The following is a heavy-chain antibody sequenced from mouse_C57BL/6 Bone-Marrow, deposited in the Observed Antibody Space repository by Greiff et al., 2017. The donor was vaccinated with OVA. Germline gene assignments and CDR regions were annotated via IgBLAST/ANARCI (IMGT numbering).Heavy chain of an antibody. V-gene: IGHV7-1*01. CDR3: ARDASDYYGSSHWYFDV. Sequence: EVMLVESGGGLVQSGRSLRLSCATSGFTFSDFYMEWVRQAPGKGLEWIAASRNKANDYTTEYSASVKGRFSVSRDTSHSILYLQMNALRAEDTAIYYCARDASDYYGSSHWYFDVWGTGTTVTVSS. D-gene: IGHD1-1*01. CDR1: GFTFSDFY. CDR2: SRNKANDYTT. J-gene: IGHJ1*03.